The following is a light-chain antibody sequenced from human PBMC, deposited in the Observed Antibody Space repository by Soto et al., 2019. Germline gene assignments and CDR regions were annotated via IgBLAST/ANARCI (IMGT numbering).Light chain of an antibody. CDR3: SSYAGSNNVV. Sequence: QPVLTQPPSASGSPGQSVTISCTGTRSDVGGYNYVSWYQQHPGKAPKLMIYEVSKRPSGVPDRLSGSKSGNTASLTVSWLQAEDEADYYCSSYAGSNNVVFGGGTKLTVL. J-gene: IGLJ2*01. V-gene: IGLV2-8*01. CDR1: RSDVGGYNY. CDR2: EVS.